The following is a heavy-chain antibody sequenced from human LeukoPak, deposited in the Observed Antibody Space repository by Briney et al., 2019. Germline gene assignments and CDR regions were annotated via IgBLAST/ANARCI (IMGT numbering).Heavy chain of an antibody. D-gene: IGHD3-10*01. CDR2: IYHIVNT. V-gene: IGHV4-30-2*01. CDR1: GASVSSGGSS. J-gene: IGHJ5*02. CDR3: AGDSYGLGSNYFDP. Sequence: PSETLPLTCAVTGASVSSGGSSWAWIRQPPGKGLEWIGYIYHIVNTFYNPSPQSRVTISVDRAKNQVSLRLTSVTAADTAVYYCAGDSYGLGSNYFDPWGQGTQVTVSS.